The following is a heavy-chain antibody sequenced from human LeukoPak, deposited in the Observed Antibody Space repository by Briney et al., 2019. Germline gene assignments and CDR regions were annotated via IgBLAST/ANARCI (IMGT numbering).Heavy chain of an antibody. J-gene: IGHJ3*02. Sequence: GGSLRLSCVASGFTFSSYAMSWVRQAPGKGLEWVSVIGSGGSDTHYADSVKGRFTISRDDAKNSLYLQMNSLRDEDTAVYYCARDREYAFDIWGQGTMVTVSS. D-gene: IGHD2-2*01. CDR1: GFTFSSYA. CDR3: ARDREYAFDI. CDR2: IGSGGSDT. V-gene: IGHV3-23*01.